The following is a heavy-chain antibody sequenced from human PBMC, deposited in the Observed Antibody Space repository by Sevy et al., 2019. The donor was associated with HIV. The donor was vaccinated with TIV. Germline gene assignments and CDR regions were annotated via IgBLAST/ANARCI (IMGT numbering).Heavy chain of an antibody. CDR3: ARGYGSGSYPSYFDY. J-gene: IGHJ4*02. Sequence: GGSLRLSCAASGFTFSDHYMDWVRQAPGKGLEWVGRTRNKANSYTTEYAASVKGRFTISSDDSKNSLYLQMNSLKTEDTAVYYCARGYGSGSYPSYFDYWGQGTLVTVSS. V-gene: IGHV3-72*01. D-gene: IGHD3-10*01. CDR2: TRNKANSYTT. CDR1: GFTFSDHY.